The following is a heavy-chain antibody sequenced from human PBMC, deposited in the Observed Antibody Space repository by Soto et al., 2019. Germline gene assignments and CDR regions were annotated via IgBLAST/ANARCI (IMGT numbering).Heavy chain of an antibody. CDR2: IYYSGST. V-gene: IGHV4-59*01. J-gene: IGHJ4*02. CDR3: ARKGGDYFDY. Sequence: SETLSLTCTVSGVSISSYYWSWIRQPPGKGLEWIGYIYYSGSTNYNTSLKSRVTISVDTSKNQFSLKLSSVTAADTAVYYCARKGGDYFDYWGQGTLVTVSS. CDR1: GVSISSYY. D-gene: IGHD3-16*01.